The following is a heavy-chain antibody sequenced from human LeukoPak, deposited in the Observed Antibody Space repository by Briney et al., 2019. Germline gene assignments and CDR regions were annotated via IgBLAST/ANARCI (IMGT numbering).Heavy chain of an antibody. D-gene: IGHD3-10*01. CDR2: IRGDENEI. Sequence: GGSLRLSCAASGFTFSSYSMNWVRQAPGKGLVWFARIRGDENEIDYADSVKGRFTISRDNAKNTLYLQMNSLRVEDTAVYFCARGHVPGSTRHWDFWGQGSLVTVSS. J-gene: IGHJ4*02. CDR1: GFTFSSYS. CDR3: ARGHVPGSTRHWDF. V-gene: IGHV3-21*06.